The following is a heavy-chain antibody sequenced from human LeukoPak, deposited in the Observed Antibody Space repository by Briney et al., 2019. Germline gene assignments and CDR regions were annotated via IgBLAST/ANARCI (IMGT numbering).Heavy chain of an antibody. Sequence: GGSLRLSCAASGFTFSSYAMHWVRQAPGKGLEYVSAISSNGGSTYYANSVKGRFTISRDNPKNTLYLQMGSLRAEDMAVYYCASGGYNWNDSDYWGQGTLVTVSS. J-gene: IGHJ4*02. CDR2: ISSNGGST. V-gene: IGHV3-64*01. CDR3: ASGGYNWNDSDY. CDR1: GFTFSSYA. D-gene: IGHD1-1*01.